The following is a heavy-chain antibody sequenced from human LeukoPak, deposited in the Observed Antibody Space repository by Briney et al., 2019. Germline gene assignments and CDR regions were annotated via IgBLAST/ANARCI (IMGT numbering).Heavy chain of an antibody. CDR3: ARVKKLMPEFEF. J-gene: IGHJ4*02. D-gene: IGHD2-2*01. CDR2: INPNSGAT. V-gene: IGHV1-2*02. Sequence: GASVKVSCKPSGYTLIDYYIHWVRQAPGQGLEWMGWINPNSGATKYAQKFQGRVSMTRDTSINTAYMDLTNLRSDDTAIFYCARVKKLMPEFEFWGQGTLVTVSS. CDR1: GYTLIDYY.